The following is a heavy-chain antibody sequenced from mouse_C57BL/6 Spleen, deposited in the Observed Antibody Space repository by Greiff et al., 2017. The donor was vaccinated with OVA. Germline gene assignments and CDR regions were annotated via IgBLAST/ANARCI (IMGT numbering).Heavy chain of an antibody. CDR2: IYPGDGDT. D-gene: IGHD3-2*02. Sequence: VQLQQSGPELVKPGASVKISCKASGYAFSSSWMNWVKQRPGKGLEWIGRIYPGDGDTNYNGKFKGKATLTADKSSSTAYMHLSSLTSDDSAVYFCASVTAQATSWYCDVWGTGTTVTVSS. J-gene: IGHJ1*03. CDR1: GYAFSSSW. CDR3: ASVTAQATSWYCDV. V-gene: IGHV1-82*01.